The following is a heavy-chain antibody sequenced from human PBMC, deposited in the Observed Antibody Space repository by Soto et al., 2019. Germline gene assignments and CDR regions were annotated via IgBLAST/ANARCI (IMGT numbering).Heavy chain of an antibody. CDR2: ISIRGDYR. CDR3: ANHGGFDF. D-gene: IGHD4-17*01. Sequence: EGQLLQSGGGLEQPGESLRLSCAASGFTFSSSGMSWVRQAPGKGLEWVSSISIRGDYRYYADSVKGRFTISRDNSKNTLYLQMSSLTAEDTALYYCANHGGFDFWGQGTMVAVSS. CDR1: GFTFSSSG. V-gene: IGHV3-23*01. J-gene: IGHJ3*01.